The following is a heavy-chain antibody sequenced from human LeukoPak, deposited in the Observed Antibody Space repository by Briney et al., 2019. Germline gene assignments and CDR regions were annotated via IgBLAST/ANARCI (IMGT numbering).Heavy chain of an antibody. Sequence: SETLTLTCTVSNGFISSYHGSWLRKPPGKGLEWIGYFLTSGTTNYNPSLKSRLTISVDTSKNQFTLKLSSVSAADTAVYYCARLQVSGSYLYFFDYGGQGTLVTVSS. CDR2: FLTSGTT. CDR1: NGFISSYH. J-gene: IGHJ4*02. V-gene: IGHV4-4*09. D-gene: IGHD1-26*01. CDR3: ARLQVSGSYLYFFDY.